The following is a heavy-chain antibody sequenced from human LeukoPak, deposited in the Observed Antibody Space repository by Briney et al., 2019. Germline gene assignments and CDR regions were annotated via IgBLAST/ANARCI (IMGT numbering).Heavy chain of an antibody. Sequence: GGSLRLSCAASGITFSSYGMSWVRQAPGKGLEWVSSISSTGGTTYYADSVKGRFTISRDNSKTTLYLQMNSLRAEDTAVYYCAELGITMIGGVWGKGTTVTISS. V-gene: IGHV3-23*01. CDR1: GITFSSYG. J-gene: IGHJ6*04. CDR2: ISSTGGTT. D-gene: IGHD3-10*02. CDR3: AELGITMIGGV.